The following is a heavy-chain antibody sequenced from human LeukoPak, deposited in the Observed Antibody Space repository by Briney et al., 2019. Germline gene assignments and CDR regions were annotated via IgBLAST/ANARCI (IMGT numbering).Heavy chain of an antibody. CDR1: GGSISSYY. CDR3: ARAYPQTTVTTRYFDY. V-gene: IGHV4-59*08. CDR2: ISYTGST. Sequence: PSETLSLTCTVSGGSISSYYWSWIRQPPGRGLEWFGYISYTGSTKYNPSLKSRVTISVDTSKNQFSLQLSSVTAADTAVYYCARAYPQTTVTTRYFDYWGQGTLVTVSS. J-gene: IGHJ4*02. D-gene: IGHD4-17*01.